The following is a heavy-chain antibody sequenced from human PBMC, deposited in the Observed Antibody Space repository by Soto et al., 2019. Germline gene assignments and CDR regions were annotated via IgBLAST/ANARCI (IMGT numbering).Heavy chain of an antibody. CDR3: TRADLTVAMSVFDH. J-gene: IGHJ5*02. D-gene: IGHD4-17*01. V-gene: IGHV3-30-3*01. CDR1: GFIFSSYA. CDR2: ISDDGSSK. Sequence: QVQLVESGGGVVQPGRSLRLSCAASGFIFSSYAMHWVRQAPGKGLEWVALISDDGSSKYYADSVKGRFTISRDNSKNTLDMHMNSLSADDTAVYYCTRADLTVAMSVFDHWGQGTLVTVSS.